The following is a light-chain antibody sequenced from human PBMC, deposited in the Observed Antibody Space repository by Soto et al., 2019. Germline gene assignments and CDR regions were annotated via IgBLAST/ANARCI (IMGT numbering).Light chain of an antibody. Sequence: QSVLTQPPSVSGAPGRRVTISCTGSSSDIGAGYDVHWYQQLPGTAPKLLIYGNSNRPSGVPDRFSGSKSGTSASLAITGLQAEDEADYYCRSYAGTGTGVFGGGTQLTVL. V-gene: IGLV1-40*01. CDR1: SSDIGAGYD. CDR3: RSYAGTGTGV. J-gene: IGLJ3*02. CDR2: GNS.